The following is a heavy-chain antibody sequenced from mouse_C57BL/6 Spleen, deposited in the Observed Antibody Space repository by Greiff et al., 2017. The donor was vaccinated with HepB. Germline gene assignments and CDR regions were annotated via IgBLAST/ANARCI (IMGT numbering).Heavy chain of an antibody. V-gene: IGHV5-12*01. J-gene: IGHJ1*03. CDR1: GFTFSDYY. CDR3: ARLMKGYFDV. D-gene: IGHD2-3*01. Sequence: EVQRVESGGGLVQPGGSLKLSCAASGFTFSDYYMYWVRQTPEKRLEWVAYISNGGGSTYYPDTVKGRFTISRDNAKNTLYLQMSRLKSEDTAMYYCARLMKGYFDVWGTGTTVTVSS. CDR2: ISNGGGST.